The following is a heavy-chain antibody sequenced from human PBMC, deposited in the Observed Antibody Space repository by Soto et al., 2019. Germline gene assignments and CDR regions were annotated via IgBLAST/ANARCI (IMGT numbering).Heavy chain of an antibody. D-gene: IGHD3-3*01. J-gene: IGHJ4*02. V-gene: IGHV3-15*01. CDR2: IKSKTDGGTT. CDR3: TTPRRLRSGYYSAYSN. CDR1: GFTFSNAW. Sequence: EVQLVESGGGLVKPGGSLRLSCAASGFTFSNAWMSWVRQAPGKGLEWVGRIKSKTDGGTTDYAAPVKGRFTISRDDSKNTLYLQMNSLKTEDTAVYYCTTPRRLRSGYYSAYSNWGQGTLVTVSS.